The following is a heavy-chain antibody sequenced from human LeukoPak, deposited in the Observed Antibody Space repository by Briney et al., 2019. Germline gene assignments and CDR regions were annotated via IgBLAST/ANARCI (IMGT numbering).Heavy chain of an antibody. CDR2: IKQDGSEK. CDR3: ARSGGARNGGGAFDI. V-gene: IGHV3-7*02. J-gene: IGHJ3*02. Sequence: GGSLRLSCAASGFTFSSYWMSWVRQAPGKGLEWVANIKQDGSEKYYVDSVKGRFTISRDNAKNSLYLQMNSLRAEDTAVYYWARSGGARNGGGAFDIWGQGTMVTVSS. CDR1: GFTFSSYW. D-gene: IGHD3-10*01.